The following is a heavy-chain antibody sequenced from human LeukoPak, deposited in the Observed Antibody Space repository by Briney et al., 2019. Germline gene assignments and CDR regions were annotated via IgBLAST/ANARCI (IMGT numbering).Heavy chain of an antibody. J-gene: IGHJ4*02. Sequence: ASVKVSRKASGYTFTGYYVHWVRQAPGQGLEWMGWINANSGGTNFAQNFQGSVTMTRDTSISTAYMELYRLTSDDTAVYYCARGEETVNTPYFVYWGQGSLVTVSS. CDR2: INANSGGT. V-gene: IGHV1-2*02. D-gene: IGHD4-11*01. CDR3: ARGEETVNTPYFVY. CDR1: GYTFTGYY.